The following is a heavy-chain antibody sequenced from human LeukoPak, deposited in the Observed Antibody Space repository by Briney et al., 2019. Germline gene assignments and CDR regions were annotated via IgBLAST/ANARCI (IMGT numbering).Heavy chain of an antibody. CDR2: ISYDGINK. Sequence: PGGSLRLSCAASGFTFSSYSMNWVRQAPGKGLEGVAVISYDGINKYYADSVKGRFTISRDNSKNTLYLQMDSLRREDTAVYYCAKGNSGSSFAPFDYWGQGTLVTVSS. CDR3: AKGNSGSSFAPFDY. J-gene: IGHJ4*02. V-gene: IGHV3-30*18. CDR1: GFTFSSYS. D-gene: IGHD1-26*01.